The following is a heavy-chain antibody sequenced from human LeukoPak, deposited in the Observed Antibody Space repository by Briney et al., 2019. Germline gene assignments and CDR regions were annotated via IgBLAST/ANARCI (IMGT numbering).Heavy chain of an antibody. CDR2: ISYDGSNK. CDR1: GFTFSSYG. D-gene: IGHD5-18*01. J-gene: IGHJ6*02. CDR3: AKHHGYSYGSLGMDV. V-gene: IGHV3-30*18. Sequence: GRSLRLSCAASGFTFSSYGMHWVRQAPGKGLEWVAVISYDGSNKYYADSVKGRFTISRDNSKNTLYLQMNSLRAEGTAVYYCAKHHGYSYGSLGMDVWGQGTTVTVSS.